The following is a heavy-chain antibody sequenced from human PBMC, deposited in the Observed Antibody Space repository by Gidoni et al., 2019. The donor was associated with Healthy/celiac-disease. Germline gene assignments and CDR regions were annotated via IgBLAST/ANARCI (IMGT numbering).Heavy chain of an antibody. Sequence: EVQLVESGGGLVQPGWSLRLSCAASGFTVSRTYMSWVRQAPGKGLEWVSVIYSGGSTYYADSVKGRFTISRDNSKNTLYLQMNSLRAEDTAVYYCARSPNYYDSSGYYYYFDYWGQGTLVTVSS. J-gene: IGHJ4*02. CDR1: GFTVSRTY. D-gene: IGHD3-22*01. CDR3: ARSPNYYDSSGYYYYFDY. V-gene: IGHV3-66*01. CDR2: IYSGGST.